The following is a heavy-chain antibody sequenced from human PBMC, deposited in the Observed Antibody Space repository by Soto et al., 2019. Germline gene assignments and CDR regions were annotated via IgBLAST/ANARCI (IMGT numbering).Heavy chain of an antibody. Sequence: LRLSCVASGFTFSNYNLNWVRQAPGKGLEWVSHISGTGVYIHYADAVKGRFTISRDNAKSSVYLQMNSLRAADTAVYYCAREGALKPFSSWGQGALVTVSS. CDR2: ISGTGVYI. J-gene: IGHJ5*02. CDR3: AREGALKPFSS. V-gene: IGHV3-21*01. CDR1: GFTFSNYN.